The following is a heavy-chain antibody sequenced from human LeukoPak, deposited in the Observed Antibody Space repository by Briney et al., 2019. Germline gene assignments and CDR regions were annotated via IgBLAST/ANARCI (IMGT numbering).Heavy chain of an antibody. J-gene: IGHJ4*02. Sequence: PSETLSLTCAVYGGSFSGYYWSWIRQPPGKGLEWIGEINHSGSTSYNPSLKSRVTISVDTSKNQFSLKLSSVTAADTAVYYCARTEGAAAGPVDYWGQGTLVTVSS. V-gene: IGHV4-34*01. CDR1: GGSFSGYY. D-gene: IGHD6-13*01. CDR3: ARTEGAAAGPVDY. CDR2: INHSGST.